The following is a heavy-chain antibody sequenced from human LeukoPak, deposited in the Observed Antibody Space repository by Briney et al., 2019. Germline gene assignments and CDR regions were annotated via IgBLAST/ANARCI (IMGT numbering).Heavy chain of an antibody. V-gene: IGHV1-46*01. Sequence: ASVKVSCKASGYTFTSYYMHWVRQAPGQGLEWMGIINPSGGSTSYAQKFQGRATMTRDTSTSTVYMELSSLRSEDTAVYYCARVGSSSLQSTQLISFDYWGQETLVTVSS. CDR3: ARVGSSSLQSTQLISFDY. CDR2: INPSGGST. CDR1: GYTFTSYY. D-gene: IGHD6-13*01. J-gene: IGHJ4*02.